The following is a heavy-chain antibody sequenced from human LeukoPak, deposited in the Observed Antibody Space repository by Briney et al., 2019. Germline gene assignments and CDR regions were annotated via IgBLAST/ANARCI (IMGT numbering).Heavy chain of an antibody. D-gene: IGHD1-26*01. J-gene: IGHJ4*02. CDR2: IHHSGST. CDR3: ARGELVFDS. V-gene: IGHV4-31*03. Sequence: SETLSLTCTVSGGSISGGEYYWNWIRQHPGKGLEWIGYIHHSGSTFYNPSLKSRFTISVDTSKNQFSLKLTSVTAADTAFYYCARGELVFDSWGQGTLVTVSS. CDR1: GGSISGGEYY.